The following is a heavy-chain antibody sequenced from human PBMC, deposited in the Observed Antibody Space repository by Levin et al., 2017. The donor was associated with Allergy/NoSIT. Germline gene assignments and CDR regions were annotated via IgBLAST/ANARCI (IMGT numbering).Heavy chain of an antibody. CDR2: ISTSSAFI. Sequence: PMASVKVSCAASEFALRTYSMDWIRQAPGKGLEFVSSISTSSAFIYYADSVKGRFTISRDDAKNSLFLHMNSLTDEDTAVYYCARGRPGTSDAFDIWGQGTMVTVSS. J-gene: IGHJ3*02. V-gene: IGHV3-21*01. CDR3: ARGRPGTSDAFDI. D-gene: IGHD1-26*01. CDR1: EFALRTYS.